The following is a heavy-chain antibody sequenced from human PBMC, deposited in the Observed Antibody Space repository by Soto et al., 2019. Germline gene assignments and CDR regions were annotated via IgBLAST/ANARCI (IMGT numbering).Heavy chain of an antibody. CDR1: GGSISSGGYY. V-gene: IGHV4-31*03. J-gene: IGHJ6*04. CDR2: IYYSGST. D-gene: IGHD2-15*01. Sequence: SETLSLTCTVSGGSISSGGYYWSWIRQHPGKGLEWIGYIYYSGSTYYNPSLKSRVTISVDTSKNQFSLKLSSVTAADTAVYYCARGIVVVVAAPMDVWGKGTTVTVSS. CDR3: ARGIVVVVAAPMDV.